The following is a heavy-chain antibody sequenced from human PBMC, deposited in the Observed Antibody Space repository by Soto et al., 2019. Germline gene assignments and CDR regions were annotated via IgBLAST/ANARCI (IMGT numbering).Heavy chain of an antibody. V-gene: IGHV4-4*07. J-gene: IGHJ4*02. Sequence: SETLSRTCTVSGGCLSSYYWSWIRQPAGKGLEWIGRIYISGSTNYNPSLKSRVSMSVDTSKNQFSLRLSSVTAADTAVYYCARARIAVEAYFEYWGQGTLVTVSS. CDR2: IYISGST. CDR1: GGCLSSYY. CDR3: ARARIAVEAYFEY. D-gene: IGHD6-19*01.